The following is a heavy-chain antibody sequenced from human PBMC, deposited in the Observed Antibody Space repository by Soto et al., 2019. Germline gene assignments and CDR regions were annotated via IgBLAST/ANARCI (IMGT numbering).Heavy chain of an antibody. CDR1: GVTFSSYA. CDR2: ITSNGGNT. CDR3: ARRIPFGHGMDV. J-gene: IGHJ6*02. V-gene: IGHV3-64*01. D-gene: IGHD2-21*01. Sequence: EVQLVESGGGLVQPGGSLRLSCAASGVTFSSYAMHWVRQAPGKGLEYVSAITSNGGNTDYASSVKGRFTISRDNSKNTLYLQMGSLGAEDMAVYYCARRIPFGHGMDVWGQGTTVTVSS.